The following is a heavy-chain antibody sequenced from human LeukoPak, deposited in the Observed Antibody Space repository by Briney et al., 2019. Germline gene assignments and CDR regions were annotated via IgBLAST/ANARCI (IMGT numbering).Heavy chain of an antibody. D-gene: IGHD4-17*01. CDR3: ARDRYGDYFDY. CDR1: GGSISSYY. CDR2: IYYSGST. J-gene: IGHJ4*02. Sequence: SETLSLTCTVSGGSISSYYGSWIRQPPGKGLERIGYIYYSGSTNYNPSLKSRVTISVDTSKNQFSLKLSSVTAADTAVYYCARDRYGDYFDYWGQGTLVTVSS. V-gene: IGHV4-59*01.